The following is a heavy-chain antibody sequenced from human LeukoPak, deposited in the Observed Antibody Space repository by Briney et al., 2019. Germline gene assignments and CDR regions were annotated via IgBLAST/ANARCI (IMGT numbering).Heavy chain of an antibody. CDR2: ISSSSSYI. J-gene: IGHJ5*02. D-gene: IGHD6-13*01. CDR3: ARVHSSSWYVGNWFDP. CDR1: GFTFSSYS. Sequence: PGGSLRLSCAASGFTFSSYSMNWVRQAPGKGLEWVSSISSSSSYIYYADSVKGRFTLSRDNAKNSLYLQMNSLRAEDTAVYYCARVHSSSWYVGNWFDPWGQGTLVTVSS. V-gene: IGHV3-21*01.